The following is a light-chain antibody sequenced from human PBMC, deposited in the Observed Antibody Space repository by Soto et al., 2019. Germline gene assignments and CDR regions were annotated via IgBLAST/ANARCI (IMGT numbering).Light chain of an antibody. CDR3: QSYDSSLSALYV. V-gene: IGLV1-40*01. CDR2: GNS. J-gene: IGLJ1*01. Sequence: QSVLTQPPSVSGATGQRVTISCTGSSSNIGAGYDVHWYQQLPGTAPKLLIYGNSNRPSGVPDRFSGSKSGTSASLAITGLQAEDEADYYFQSYDSSLSALYVFGTGTKVTVL. CDR1: SSNIGAGYD.